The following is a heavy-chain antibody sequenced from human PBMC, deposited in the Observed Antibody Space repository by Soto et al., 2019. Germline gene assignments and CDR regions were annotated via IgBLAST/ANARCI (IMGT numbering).Heavy chain of an antibody. Sequence: VQLVEAGGVVVQPGRSLRLSCAASGFTFSDYALHWVRQAPGKGLEWVAVVSHDGRNTHYADSVKGRFTISRDSSKNQFSLEMTGLRAEETASYYCAKGGRECLVTSDFTYWGQGALVTVSS. V-gene: IGHV3-30*18. D-gene: IGHD6-19*01. CDR3: AKGGRECLVTSDFTY. CDR1: GFTFSDYA. J-gene: IGHJ4*02. CDR2: VSHDGRNT.